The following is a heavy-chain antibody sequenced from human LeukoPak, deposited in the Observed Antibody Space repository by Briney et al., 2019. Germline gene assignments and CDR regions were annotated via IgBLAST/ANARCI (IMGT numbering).Heavy chain of an antibody. CDR2: INSDGSST. Sequence: HAGGSLRLSCAASGFTFSSYWMHWVRQAPGKGLVWVSRINSDGSSTSYADSVKGRFTISRDNAKDTLYLQMNSLRAEDTAVYYCAREYGFGSGSYYPWGQGTLVTVSS. D-gene: IGHD3-10*01. CDR3: AREYGFGSGSYYP. J-gene: IGHJ5*02. V-gene: IGHV3-74*01. CDR1: GFTFSSYW.